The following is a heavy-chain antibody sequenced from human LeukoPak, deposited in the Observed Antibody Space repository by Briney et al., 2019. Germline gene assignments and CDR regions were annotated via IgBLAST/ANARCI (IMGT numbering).Heavy chain of an antibody. J-gene: IGHJ5*02. D-gene: IGHD2-15*01. CDR3: ARLAVGGYCSGGSCSWFDP. V-gene: IGHV3-21*01. CDR1: GFTFSSYS. CDR2: ISSSSSYI. Sequence: SGGSLRLSCAASGFTFSSYSMNWVRQAPGKGLEWVSSISSSSSYIYYADSVKGRFTISRDNAKNSLYLQMNSLRAEDTAVYYCARLAVGGYCSGGSCSWFDPWGQGTLVTVSS.